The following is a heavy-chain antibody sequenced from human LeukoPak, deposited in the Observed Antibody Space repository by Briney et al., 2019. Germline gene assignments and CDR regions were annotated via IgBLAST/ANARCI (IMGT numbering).Heavy chain of an antibody. Sequence: SGPTPVNPTETLTLTCTVSGFSLSNARMGVGWIRQPPGKALEWLAHIFSNDEKSYSTSLKSRLTISKDTSKSQVVLTMTNMDPVDTATYYCARIGPYRNSKVDAFDIWGQGTMVTVSS. J-gene: IGHJ3*02. CDR2: IFSNDEK. CDR1: GFSLSNARMG. CDR3: ARIGPYRNSKVDAFDI. V-gene: IGHV2-26*01. D-gene: IGHD1-26*01.